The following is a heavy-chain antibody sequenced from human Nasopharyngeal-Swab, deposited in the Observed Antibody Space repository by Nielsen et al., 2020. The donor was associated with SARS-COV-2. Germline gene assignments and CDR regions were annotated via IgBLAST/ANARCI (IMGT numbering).Heavy chain of an antibody. CDR3: AKGGGNYYDSSGYLSFFDY. Sequence: GGFLRLSCAASGFTFSSYAMSWVRQAPGKGLEWVSAISGSGGSTYYADSVKGRFTISRDNSKNTLYLQMNSLRAEDTAVYYCAKGGGNYYDSSGYLSFFDYWGQGTLVTVSS. CDR1: GFTFSSYA. CDR2: ISGSGGST. J-gene: IGHJ4*02. V-gene: IGHV3-23*01. D-gene: IGHD3-22*01.